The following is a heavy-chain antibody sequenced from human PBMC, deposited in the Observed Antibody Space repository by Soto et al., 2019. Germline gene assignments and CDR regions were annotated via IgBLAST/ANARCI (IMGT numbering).Heavy chain of an antibody. J-gene: IGHJ4*02. CDR1: GFTFSDSA. CDR2: IRSKPNSYAT. Sequence: PGGSLRLSCTASGFTFSDSAMHWVRQASGKGLEWVGRIRSKPNSYATAYAASVKGRFTISRDDSKNTAYLQMNSLKTEDTAVYYCTRHRRDFDYWGQGTLVTVSS. V-gene: IGHV3-73*01. CDR3: TRHRRDFDY.